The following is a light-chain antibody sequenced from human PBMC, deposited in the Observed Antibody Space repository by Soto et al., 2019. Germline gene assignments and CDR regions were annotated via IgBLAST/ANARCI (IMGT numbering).Light chain of an antibody. CDR2: SNN. V-gene: IGLV1-44*01. CDR3: AAWDDSLNGVV. J-gene: IGLJ2*01. CDR1: NIGSKS. Sequence: ELTQPPSVSAAPGQTARISCGGNNIGSKSVHWYQQLPGTAPKLLIYSNNQRPSGVPDRFSGSKSGTSASLAISGLQSEDEADYYCAAWDDSLNGVVFGGGTKLTVL.